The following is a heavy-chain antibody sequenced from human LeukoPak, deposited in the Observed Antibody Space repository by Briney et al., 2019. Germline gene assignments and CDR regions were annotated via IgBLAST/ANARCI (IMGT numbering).Heavy chain of an antibody. CDR1: GFTFSSYA. Sequence: GGSLRLSCAASGFTFSSYAMSWVRQAPGKGLEWVSAISGSGGSTYYADSVKGRFTISRDNSKNTLYLQMNSLRAEDTAVYYCANKDAYYDFWSGFYTEFDYWGQGTLVTVSS. D-gene: IGHD3-3*01. J-gene: IGHJ4*02. CDR3: ANKDAYYDFWSGFYTEFDY. CDR2: ISGSGGST. V-gene: IGHV3-23*01.